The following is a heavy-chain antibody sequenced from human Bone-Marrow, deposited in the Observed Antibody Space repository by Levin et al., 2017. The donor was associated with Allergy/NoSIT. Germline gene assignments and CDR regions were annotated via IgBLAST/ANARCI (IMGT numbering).Heavy chain of an antibody. V-gene: IGHV3-15*01. CDR1: GFIFTNAW. D-gene: IGHD3-3*01. CDR3: AHFWSGWRIQD. CDR2: IKSKGAGGTA. Sequence: KPGGSLRLSCTASGFIFTNAWMTWVRQAPGKGLEWVGLIKSKGAGGTAGYPEPLKGRFSISRDDSKNTMYLQVNSLETEDTAIYYCAHFWSGWRIQDWGQGTLVTVSS. J-gene: IGHJ4*02.